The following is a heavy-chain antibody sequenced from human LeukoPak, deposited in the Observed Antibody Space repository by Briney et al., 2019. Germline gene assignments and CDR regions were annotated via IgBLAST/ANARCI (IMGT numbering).Heavy chain of an antibody. V-gene: IGHV5-51*01. CDR1: GYSFTSYW. CDR2: IYPGDSDT. CDR3: ARPLGYSGYDKAVYH. Sequence: GESLKISCKGSGYSFTSYWIGCVRQMPGKGLEWMGIIYPGDSDTRYCPSFQGQVTISADKSISTAYLQWSSLKASDTAMYYCARPLGYSGYDKAVYHWGQGTLVTVSS. J-gene: IGHJ5*02. D-gene: IGHD5-12*01.